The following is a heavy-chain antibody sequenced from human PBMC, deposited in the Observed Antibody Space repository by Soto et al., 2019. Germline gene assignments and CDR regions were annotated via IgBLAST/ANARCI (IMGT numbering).Heavy chain of an antibody. CDR2: VYNSPST. V-gene: IGHV4-59*01. J-gene: IGHJ1*01. CDR3: ARYRSEAVARYTLDN. CDR1: GASISSNY. D-gene: IGHD1-1*01. Sequence: SETLSLTCTVSGASISSNYWTWIRQPPGKGLEWIGYVYNSPSTNYNPSLKSRVTISEDTSKSQFSLKANSMTTADTAVHYCARYRSEAVARYTLDNWGQGILVTVS.